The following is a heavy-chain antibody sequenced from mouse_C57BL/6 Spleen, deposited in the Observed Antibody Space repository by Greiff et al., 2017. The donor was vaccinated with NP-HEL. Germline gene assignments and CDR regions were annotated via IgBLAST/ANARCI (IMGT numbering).Heavy chain of an antibody. CDR3: ARWGSSYV. CDR1: VYTFTGSW. D-gene: IGHD1-1*01. V-gene: IGHV1-9*01. CDR2: LLPGSCIT. J-gene: IGHJ2*01. Sequence: VQLPRSGAELMKPGASVKLSCKATVYTFTGSWIEWVKQRPGHGLEWIGELLPGSCITTYTEKFKGKATFTADTSSNTAYMQLSSLTTEDSAIYYCARWGSSYVWGQGTTLTVSS.